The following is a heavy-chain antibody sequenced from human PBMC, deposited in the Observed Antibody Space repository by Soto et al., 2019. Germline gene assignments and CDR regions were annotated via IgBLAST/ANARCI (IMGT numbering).Heavy chain of an antibody. CDR3: ASTTVTTPPYYYGMDV. CDR1: GGSISSGGYS. V-gene: IGHV4-30-2*01. D-gene: IGHD4-17*01. CDR2: IYHSGST. Sequence: QLQLQESGSGLVKPSQTLSLTCAVSGGSISSGGYSWSWIRQPPGKGLEWIGYIYHSGSTYYNPSSRRRVTISVDRSKNQFALKLSSVTAADTAVYYCASTTVTTPPYYYGMDVWGQGTTVTVSS. J-gene: IGHJ6*02.